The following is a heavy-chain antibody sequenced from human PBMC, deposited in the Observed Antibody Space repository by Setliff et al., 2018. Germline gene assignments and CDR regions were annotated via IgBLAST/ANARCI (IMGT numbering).Heavy chain of an antibody. Sequence: GESLKISCKGSGYTFTNYWIAWVRQMPGKGLEYMGIIYPADSDTTYSPSFQGQVTISADKSINTAYLQWSSLKASDTAIYYCARVGPLTDDAFDIWGQGTMVTGSS. D-gene: IGHD1-26*01. V-gene: IGHV5-51*01. J-gene: IGHJ3*02. CDR1: GYTFTNYW. CDR2: IYPADSDT. CDR3: ARVGPLTDDAFDI.